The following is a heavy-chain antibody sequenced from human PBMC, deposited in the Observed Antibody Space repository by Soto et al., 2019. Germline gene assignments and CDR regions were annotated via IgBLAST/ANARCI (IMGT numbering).Heavy chain of an antibody. Sequence: SETLSLTCTVSGGSISSYYWSWIRQPPGKGLEWIGYIYYSGSTNYIPPLKSRVTISVDTSKNQFSLKLSSVTAADTAVYYCARQGYSGYDTPFYYWGQGTLVTVS. D-gene: IGHD5-12*01. CDR1: GGSISSYY. V-gene: IGHV4-59*01. CDR3: ARQGYSGYDTPFYY. J-gene: IGHJ4*02. CDR2: IYYSGST.